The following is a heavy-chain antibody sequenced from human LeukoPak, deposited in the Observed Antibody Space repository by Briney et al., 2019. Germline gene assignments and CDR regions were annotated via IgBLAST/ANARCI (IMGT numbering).Heavy chain of an antibody. Sequence: SETLSLTCAVYGGSFSGYYWSWIRQPPGKGLEWIGEINHSGSTNYNPSLKSRVTIPVATSKNQLSLKLSSVTAADTAVYYCAKGQGWLQFYFDYWGQGTLVTVSS. CDR3: AKGQGWLQFYFDY. CDR1: GGSFSGYY. CDR2: INHSGST. D-gene: IGHD5-24*01. J-gene: IGHJ4*02. V-gene: IGHV4-34*01.